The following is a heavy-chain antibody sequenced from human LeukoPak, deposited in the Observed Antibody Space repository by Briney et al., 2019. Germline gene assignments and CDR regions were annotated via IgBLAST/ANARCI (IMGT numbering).Heavy chain of an antibody. CDR1: GYTFISYG. CDR3: ARDRGYSFALGYFDY. CDR2: ISAYNGNT. J-gene: IGHJ4*02. Sequence: GASVKVSCEASGYTFISYGISWVRQAPGQGLEWMGWISAYNGNTNYAQKLQGRVTMTTDTSTSTAYMELRSLRSDDTAVYYCARDRGYSFALGYFDYWGQGTLVTVSS. V-gene: IGHV1-18*01. D-gene: IGHD5-18*01.